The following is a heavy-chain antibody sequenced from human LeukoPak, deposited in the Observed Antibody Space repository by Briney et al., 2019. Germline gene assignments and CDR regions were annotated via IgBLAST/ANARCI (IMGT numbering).Heavy chain of an antibody. Sequence: GGSLRLSCAASGFTFSSYEMNWVRQAPGKGLEWVSYISSSGSTIYYADSVKGRFTISRDNAKNSLYLQMNSLRAEDTAVYYCARDGIGITMIVVVIPPDYWGQGTLVTVSS. V-gene: IGHV3-48*03. CDR1: GFTFSSYE. CDR3: ARDGIGITMIVVVIPPDY. J-gene: IGHJ4*02. CDR2: ISSSGSTI. D-gene: IGHD3-22*01.